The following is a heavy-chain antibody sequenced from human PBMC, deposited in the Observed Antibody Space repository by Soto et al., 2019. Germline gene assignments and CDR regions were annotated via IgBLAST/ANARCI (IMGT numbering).Heavy chain of an antibody. V-gene: IGHV3-30-3*01. CDR2: ISHDGSHE. CDR3: ARNTDHRLVRGWLDP. D-gene: IGHD3-10*01. J-gene: IGHJ5*02. Sequence: QGQLHESGGGVVQPGRSLRLSCAASGLTFSTSAMHWVRQAPGKGLEWVAMISHDGSHEYYGDSVKGRFSVSRDNSHTILHLPMNSLRIEDTAVYFCARNTDHRLVRGWLDPWGQGTLVTVSS. CDR1: GLTFSTSA.